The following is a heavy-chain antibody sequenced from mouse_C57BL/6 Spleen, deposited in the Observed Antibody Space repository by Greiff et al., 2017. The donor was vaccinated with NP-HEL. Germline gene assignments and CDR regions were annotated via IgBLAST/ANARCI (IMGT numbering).Heavy chain of an antibody. CDR3: ARWDSLYAMDY. Sequence: EVKLMESGPGLVKPSQSLSLTCSVTGYSITSGYYWNWIRQFPGNNLEWMGYISYDGSNNYNPSLKNRISITRDTSKNQFFLKLNSVTTEDTATYYCARWDSLYAMDYWGQGTSVTVSS. D-gene: IGHD4-1*01. V-gene: IGHV3-6*01. J-gene: IGHJ4*01. CDR1: GYSITSGYY. CDR2: ISYDGSN.